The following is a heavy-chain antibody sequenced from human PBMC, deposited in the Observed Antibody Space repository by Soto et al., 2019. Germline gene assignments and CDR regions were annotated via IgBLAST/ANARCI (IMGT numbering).Heavy chain of an antibody. J-gene: IGHJ3*02. CDR3: ESRKRTNDDFDI. Sequence: PVESLKSSFKSSGYSFSSYLIFCVLQTPGKGLEWMGFMYLDDSYTRYSPSFQGQVTISGDKSISTAYLQWSSLRASDTAMYYCESRKRTNDDFDIWGQGTLV. D-gene: IGHD1-1*01. V-gene: IGHV5-51*01. CDR1: GYSFSSYL. CDR2: MYLDDSYT.